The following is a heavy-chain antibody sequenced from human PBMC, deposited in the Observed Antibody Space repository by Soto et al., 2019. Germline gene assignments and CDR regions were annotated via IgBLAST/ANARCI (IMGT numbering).Heavy chain of an antibody. CDR1: GYTFTSYY. CDR3: ARAEVLELRSDSDDYGMDV. D-gene: IGHD1-7*01. V-gene: IGHV1-46*01. Sequence: ASVKVSCKASGYTFTSYYMHWVRQAPGQGLEWMGIINPSGGSTSYAQKFQGRVTMTRDTSTSTPYMELSTLRSEDRPGYYCARAEVLELRSDSDDYGMDVWGQGTTVTVSS. J-gene: IGHJ6*02. CDR2: INPSGGST.